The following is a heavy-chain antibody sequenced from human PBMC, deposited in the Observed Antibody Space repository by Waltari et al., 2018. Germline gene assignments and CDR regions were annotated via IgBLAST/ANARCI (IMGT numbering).Heavy chain of an antibody. D-gene: IGHD3-3*01. Sequence: QVQLQQWGAGLLKPSETLSLTCAVYGGSFSGYYWSWIRQPPGKGLEWSGEINHSGSTNYNPSLKSRVTISVDTSKNQFSLKLSSVTAADTAVYYCARSRRGIFGDWGQGTLVTVSS. CDR1: GGSFSGYY. J-gene: IGHJ4*02. CDR2: INHSGST. V-gene: IGHV4-34*01. CDR3: ARSRRGIFGD.